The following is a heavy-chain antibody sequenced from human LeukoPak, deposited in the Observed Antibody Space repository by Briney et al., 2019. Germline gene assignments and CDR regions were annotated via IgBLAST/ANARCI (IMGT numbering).Heavy chain of an antibody. CDR3: ARVITMIDVD. CDR2: MNPNSGNT. CDR1: GYTFTSYD. D-gene: IGHD3-22*01. Sequence: SVKVSCRASGYTFTSYDINWVRQATGQGLEWMGWMNPNSGNTGYAQKFQGRVTMTTDTSTSTAYMELRSLRYDDTAVYYCARVITMIDVDWGQGTLVTVSS. V-gene: IGHV1-8*01. J-gene: IGHJ4*02.